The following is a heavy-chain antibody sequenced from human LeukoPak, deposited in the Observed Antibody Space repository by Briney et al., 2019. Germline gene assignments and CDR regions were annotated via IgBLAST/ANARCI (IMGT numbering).Heavy chain of an antibody. CDR3: ARADAYSSSDLDY. CDR2: MNPNSGNT. CDR1: GYTFTSYD. J-gene: IGHJ4*02. D-gene: IGHD6-6*01. Sequence: ASVKVSCKASGYTFTSYDINWVRQATGQGLEWMGWMNPNSGNTGYAQKFQGRVTMTTDTSTSTAYMELRSLRSDDTAVYYCARADAYSSSDLDYWGQGTLVTVSS. V-gene: IGHV1-8*01.